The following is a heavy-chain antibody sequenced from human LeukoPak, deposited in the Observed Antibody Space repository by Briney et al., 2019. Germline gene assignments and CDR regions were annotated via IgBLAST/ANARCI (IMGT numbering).Heavy chain of an antibody. J-gene: IGHJ4*02. Sequence: GGSLRLSCAASGFTFSSYGMHWARQAPGKGLEWVAVISYDGSNKYYADSVKGRFTISRDNSKNTLYLQMNSLRAEDTAVYYCAKVGTAADYWGQGTLVTVSS. CDR2: ISYDGSNK. CDR3: AKVGTAADY. V-gene: IGHV3-30*18. D-gene: IGHD6-13*01. CDR1: GFTFSSYG.